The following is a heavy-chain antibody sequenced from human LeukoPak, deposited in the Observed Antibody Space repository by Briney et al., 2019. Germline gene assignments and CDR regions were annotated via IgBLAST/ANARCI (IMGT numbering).Heavy chain of an antibody. CDR2: ISTNGDST. CDR3: ARWGSTSCYDY. Sequence: GRSLRLSCAASGFTFSTYAMHWVRQAPGKGLEYVSAISTNGDSTYYADSVKGRFTISRDNSKNTLFLQMGSLRADDMAAYYCARWGSTSCYDYWGQGTLVTVSS. V-gene: IGHV3-64*02. J-gene: IGHJ4*02. D-gene: IGHD2-2*01. CDR1: GFTFSTYA.